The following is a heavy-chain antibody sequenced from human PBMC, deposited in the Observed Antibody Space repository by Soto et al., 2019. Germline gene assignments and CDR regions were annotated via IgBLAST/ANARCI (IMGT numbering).Heavy chain of an antibody. CDR3: AVGYCSSTSCYHRHFPSFGPYGMDV. CDR2: IIPIFGTA. V-gene: IGHV1-69*13. J-gene: IGHJ6*02. CDR1: GGTFSSYA. D-gene: IGHD2-2*01. Sequence: GASVKVSCKASGGTFSSYAISWVRQAPGQGLEWMGGIIPIFGTANYAQKFQGRVTITADESTSTAYMELSSLRSEDTAVYYCAVGYCSSTSCYHRHFPSFGPYGMDVWGQGTTVTVSS.